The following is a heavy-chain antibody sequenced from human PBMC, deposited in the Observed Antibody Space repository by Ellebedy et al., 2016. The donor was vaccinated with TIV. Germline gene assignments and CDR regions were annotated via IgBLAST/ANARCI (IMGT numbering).Heavy chain of an antibody. Sequence: GGSLRLSXAASGFSSSDYYMSWIRQAPGKGLEWVSYISDSGSMIHYTDSVKGRFTISRDNSKNSLYLQMNNLRAEGTAVYYCARISSGRSFYGMDVWGQGTTVTVSS. J-gene: IGHJ6*02. D-gene: IGHD6-19*01. CDR2: ISDSGSMI. CDR1: GFSSSDYY. CDR3: ARISSGRSFYGMDV. V-gene: IGHV3-11*01.